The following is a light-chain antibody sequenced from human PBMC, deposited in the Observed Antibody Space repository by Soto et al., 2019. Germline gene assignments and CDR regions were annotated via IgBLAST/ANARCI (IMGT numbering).Light chain of an antibody. J-gene: IGLJ2*01. CDR3: QVWDLSSGHREV. CDR2: YDT. Sequence: SYELPQPPSVAVAPGETARISCGGNNIGSKSLFWYQQKAGQAPLLVIYYDTNRPSGIPERFSGSNSGNTATLTISGVEVGDEADYYCQVWDLSSGHREVFGGGTKLTVL. V-gene: IGLV3-21*04. CDR1: NIGSKS.